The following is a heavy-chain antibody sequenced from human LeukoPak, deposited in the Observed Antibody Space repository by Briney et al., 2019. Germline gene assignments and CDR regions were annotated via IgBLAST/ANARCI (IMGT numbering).Heavy chain of an antibody. CDR1: GFTFSSYW. CDR3: ARDRLPHSPTYGMDV. V-gene: IGHV3-21*01. J-gene: IGHJ6*02. CDR2: ISSSSSYI. D-gene: IGHD4-11*01. Sequence: GGSLRLSCAASGFTFSSYWMSWVRQAPGKGLEWVSSISSSSSYIYYADSVKGRFTISRDNAKNSLYLQMNSLRAEDTAVYYCARDRLPHSPTYGMDVWGQGTTVTVSS.